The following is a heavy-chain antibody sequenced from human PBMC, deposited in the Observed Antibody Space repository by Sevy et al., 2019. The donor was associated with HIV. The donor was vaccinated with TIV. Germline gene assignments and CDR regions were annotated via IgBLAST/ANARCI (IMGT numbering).Heavy chain of an antibody. V-gene: IGHV3-21*05. CDR3: VRRGVDAYNVYFDL. CDR2: ISTGTDHI. Sequence: GGSLRLSCAASGFTFPAFSFNWVRQAPGKGLEWLSYISTGTDHIYYADSAKGRFTISRDDAKNSVYLEMKSLRDQDTALYYCVRRGVDAYNVYFDLWGQGTLVTVSS. D-gene: IGHD3-10*01. J-gene: IGHJ4*02. CDR1: GFTFPAFS.